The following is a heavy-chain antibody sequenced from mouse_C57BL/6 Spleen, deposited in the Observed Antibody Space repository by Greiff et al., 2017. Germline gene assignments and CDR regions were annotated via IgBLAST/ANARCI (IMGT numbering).Heavy chain of an antibody. D-gene: IGHD2-2*01. CDR1: GYTFTSYW. Sequence: QVHVKQPGAELVKPGASVKLSCKASGYTFTSYWMHWVKQRPGQGLEWIGMIHPNSGSTNYNEKFKSKATLTVDKSSSTAYMQLSSLTSEDSAVYYCARNFYYGYQWFAYWGQGTLVTVSA. V-gene: IGHV1-64*01. CDR2: IHPNSGST. J-gene: IGHJ3*01. CDR3: ARNFYYGYQWFAY.